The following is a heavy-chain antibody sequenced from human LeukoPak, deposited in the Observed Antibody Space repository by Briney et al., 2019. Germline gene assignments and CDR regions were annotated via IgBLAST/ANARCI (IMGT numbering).Heavy chain of an antibody. CDR3: ARIVWGQQLVPPLYYYYGMDV. D-gene: IGHD6-13*01. CDR2: IDWDDDK. CDR1: GFSLSTSGMC. Sequence: SGPTLVNPTQTLTLTCTFSGFSLSTSGMCVSWIRQPPAKALEWPARIDWDDDKYYSTSLKTRLTISKDTSKNQVVLTMTNMDPVDTATYYCARIVWGQQLVPPLYYYYGMDVWGQGTTVTVSS. J-gene: IGHJ6*02. V-gene: IGHV2-70*11.